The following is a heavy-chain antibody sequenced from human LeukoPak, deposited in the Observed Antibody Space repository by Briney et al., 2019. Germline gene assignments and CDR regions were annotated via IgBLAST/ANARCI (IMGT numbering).Heavy chain of an antibody. CDR2: IYHSGST. CDR1: GGSISSSSYY. J-gene: IGHJ6*03. D-gene: IGHD5-18*01. CDR3: ARGCGYSYGYAFNYYYMDV. V-gene: IGHV4-39*07. Sequence: PSETLSLTCTVSGGSISSSSYYWGWIRQPPGKGLEWIGSIYHSGSTYYNPSLKSRVTISVDTSKNQFSLKLSSVTAADTAVYYCARGCGYSYGYAFNYYYMDVWGKGTTVTVSS.